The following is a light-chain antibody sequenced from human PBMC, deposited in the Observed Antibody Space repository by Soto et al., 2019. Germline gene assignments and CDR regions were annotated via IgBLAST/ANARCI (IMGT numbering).Light chain of an antibody. V-gene: IGKV3-11*01. CDR2: GAS. CDR1: QSVNDY. J-gene: IGKJ2*01. CDR3: QHRGRWPRT. Sequence: EIVLTQSPATLSLSPGERATLSCRASQSVNDYLAWYQQKPGQAPRLLIYGASNRATGIPVRFSGSGSGTDFPLTISSLEPEDVAVYYCQHRGRWPRTFGQGTKLEIK.